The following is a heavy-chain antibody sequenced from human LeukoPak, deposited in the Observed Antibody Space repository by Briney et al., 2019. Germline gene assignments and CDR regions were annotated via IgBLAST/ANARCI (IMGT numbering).Heavy chain of an antibody. Sequence: GGSLRLSCAASGFTFSSYAMSWVRQAPGKGLEWVSTINGNGGDTYYADSVKGRFTISRDNSKNRLYLQVNSLRAEDTAVYYCAKMGNYYGSGTRKGLDYWGQGTLVTVSS. J-gene: IGHJ4*02. CDR3: AKMGNYYGSGTRKGLDY. CDR1: GFTFSSYA. V-gene: IGHV3-23*01. CDR2: INGNGGDT. D-gene: IGHD3-10*01.